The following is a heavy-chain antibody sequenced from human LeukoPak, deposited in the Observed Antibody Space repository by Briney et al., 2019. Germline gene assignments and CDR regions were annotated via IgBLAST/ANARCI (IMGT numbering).Heavy chain of an antibody. Sequence: GGSLRLSCAASGFTVSSNYMSWVRQAPGKGLEWGSVIYSGGSTYYADSVKGRFTISRDNSKNTLYLQMNSLRAEDTAVYYCASRLSGGSRRVYYYYYMDVWGKGTTVTVSS. CDR1: GFTVSSNY. CDR2: IYSGGST. CDR3: ASRLSGGSRRVYYYYYMDV. V-gene: IGHV3-53*01. J-gene: IGHJ6*03. D-gene: IGHD3-10*01.